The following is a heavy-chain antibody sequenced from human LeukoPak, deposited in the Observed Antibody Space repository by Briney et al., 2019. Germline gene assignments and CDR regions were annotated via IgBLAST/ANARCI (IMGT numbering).Heavy chain of an antibody. J-gene: IGHJ4*02. V-gene: IGHV3-30*18. D-gene: IGHD6-19*01. CDR3: AKDPRGGWKEGRGYFDY. Sequence: GRSLRLSCAASGFTFNSYGMHWVRQAPGKGLEWVAVISFDGSNKFYADSVKGRFTISRDNSKNTLSLQMNSLRAEDTAVYYCAKDPRGGWKEGRGYFDYWGQGTLVTVSS. CDR1: GFTFNSYG. CDR2: ISFDGSNK.